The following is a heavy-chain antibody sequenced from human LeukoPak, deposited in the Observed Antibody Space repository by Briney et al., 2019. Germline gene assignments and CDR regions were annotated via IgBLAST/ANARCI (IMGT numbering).Heavy chain of an antibody. CDR1: GFTFSSYW. CDR3: ARAPITIFGVVIGGSYYFDY. Sequence: GGSLRLSCAASGFTFSSYWMSWVRQAPGKGLEWVANIKQDGSEKYYVDSVKGRFTISRDNAKNSLYLQMNSLRAEDTAVYYCARAPITIFGVVIGGSYYFDYWGQGTLVTVSS. D-gene: IGHD3-3*01. J-gene: IGHJ4*02. CDR2: IKQDGSEK. V-gene: IGHV3-7*04.